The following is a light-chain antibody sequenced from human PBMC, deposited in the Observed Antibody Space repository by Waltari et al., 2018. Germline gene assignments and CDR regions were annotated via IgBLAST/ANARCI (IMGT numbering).Light chain of an antibody. J-gene: IGLJ1*01. CDR3: AAWDDSLNGHV. V-gene: IGLV1-44*01. Sequence: QSVLTQPPSASGTPGQRVTISCSGRSSNIGSNTVNWYQQPPGTAPKPLIYSNNQRPSGVPDRFSGSKSGTSASLAISGLQSEDEADYYCAAWDDSLNGHVFGTGTKVTVL. CDR2: SNN. CDR1: SSNIGSNT.